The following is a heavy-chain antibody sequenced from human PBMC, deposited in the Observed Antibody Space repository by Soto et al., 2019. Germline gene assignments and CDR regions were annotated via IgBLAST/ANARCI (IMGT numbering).Heavy chain of an antibody. CDR1: GFTFSSYG. CDR3: AKDGCSSTSCYGPFGY. J-gene: IGHJ4*02. Sequence: PGGSLRLSCAASGFTFSSYGMHWVRQAPGKGLEWVAVISYDGSNKYYADSVKGRFTISRDNSKNTLYLQMNSLRAEDTAVYYCAKDGCSSTSCYGPFGYWGQGTLVTVSS. D-gene: IGHD2-2*01. CDR2: ISYDGSNK. V-gene: IGHV3-30*18.